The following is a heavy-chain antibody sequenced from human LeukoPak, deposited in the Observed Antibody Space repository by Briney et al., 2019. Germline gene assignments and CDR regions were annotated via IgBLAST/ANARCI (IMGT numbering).Heavy chain of an antibody. V-gene: IGHV1-69*05. CDR3: ARAITIFLPVYAFDI. CDR2: IIPIFGTA. CDR1: GGTFSSYA. D-gene: IGHD3-9*01. Sequence: SVKVSCKASGGTFSSYAISWVRQAPGQGLEWMGGIIPIFGTANYAQKFQGRVTITTDESTSTAYMELSSLRSEDTAVYYCARAITIFLPVYAFDIWGQGTMVTVSS. J-gene: IGHJ3*02.